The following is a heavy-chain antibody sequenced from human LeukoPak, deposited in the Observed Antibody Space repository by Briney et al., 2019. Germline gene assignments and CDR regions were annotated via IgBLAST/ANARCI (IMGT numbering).Heavy chain of an antibody. CDR2: TNHSGST. J-gene: IGHJ4*02. CDR3: ARGLIYDY. CDR1: GGSFSGYY. Sequence: PSETLSLTCAVYGGSFSGYYWSWIRQPPGKGLEWIGETNHSGSTNYNPSLKSRVTISVDTSKNQFSLKLSSVTAADTAVYYCARGLIYDYWGQGTLVTVSS. V-gene: IGHV4-34*01.